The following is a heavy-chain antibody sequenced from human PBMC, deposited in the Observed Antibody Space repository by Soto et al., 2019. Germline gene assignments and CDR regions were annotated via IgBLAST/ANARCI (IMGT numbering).Heavy chain of an antibody. J-gene: IGHJ4*02. V-gene: IGHV4-59*01. CDR3: AREPSSGWIPFDY. D-gene: IGHD6-19*01. CDR2: IYYSGST. Sequence: PSETLSLTCTVSGGSISSYYWSWIRQPPGKGLEWIGYIYYSGSTNYNPSLKSRVTISVDTSKNQFSLKLSSVTAADTAVYYCAREPSSGWIPFDYWGQGTLVTVSS. CDR1: GGSISSYY.